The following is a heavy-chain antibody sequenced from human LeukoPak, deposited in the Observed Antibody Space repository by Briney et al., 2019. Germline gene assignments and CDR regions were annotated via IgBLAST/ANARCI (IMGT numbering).Heavy chain of an antibody. CDR2: ISQDGSEK. J-gene: IGHJ4*02. V-gene: IGHV3-7*01. D-gene: IGHD2-2*01. CDR3: APHCSSASCPDY. Sequence: GGSLRLSCAASGFSFSTYWMSWVRQAPGKGLEWVANISQDGSEKYYVDSVEGRFTISRDNARNSLYLQMNSLRTEDTSVYYCAPHCSSASCPDYWGQGTLVTVSS. CDR1: GFSFSTYW.